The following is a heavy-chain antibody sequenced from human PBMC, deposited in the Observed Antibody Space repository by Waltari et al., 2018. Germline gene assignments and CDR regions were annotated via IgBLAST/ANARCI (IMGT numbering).Heavy chain of an antibody. D-gene: IGHD3-22*01. V-gene: IGHV1-69*08. CDR3: ARIPYYYDSSGYPMDY. CDR1: GGTFSSYA. J-gene: IGHJ4*02. CDR2: IIPIFGTA. Sequence: QVQLVQSGAEVKKPGSSVKVSCKASGGTFSSYAISWVRQAPGQGLEWMGRIIPIFGTANYAQKFQGRVKITADKSTSAAYMGLGSLRSEDTAVYYCARIPYYYDSSGYPMDYWGQGTLVTVSS.